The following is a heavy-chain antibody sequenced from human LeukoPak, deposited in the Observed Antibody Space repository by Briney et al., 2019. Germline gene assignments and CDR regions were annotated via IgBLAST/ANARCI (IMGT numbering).Heavy chain of an antibody. CDR2: ISSTSTYI. CDR3: ARVLGGYCSGTLCAFDI. CDR1: GFTFSSYS. Sequence: GGSLRLSCAASGFTFSSYSMIWVRQASGKGLEWVSSISSTSTYIYYADSAKGRFTISRDNAKNSLNLQMNSLRAEDTAVYYCARVLGGYCSGTLCAFDIWGQGTMVTVSS. J-gene: IGHJ3*02. D-gene: IGHD2-2*01. V-gene: IGHV3-21*01.